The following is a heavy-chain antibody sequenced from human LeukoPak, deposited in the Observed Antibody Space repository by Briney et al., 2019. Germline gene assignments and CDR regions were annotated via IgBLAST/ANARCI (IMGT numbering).Heavy chain of an antibody. D-gene: IGHD1-26*01. V-gene: IGHV1-18*01. Sequence: ASVKVSCKASGFVFTSYGFTWVRQAPGQGLEWMGGIIPIFGTANYAQKLQGRVTMTTDTSTSTAYMELRSLRSDDTAVYYCVELLVDGTDYWGQGTLVTVSS. CDR2: IIPIFGTA. CDR1: GFVFTSYG. CDR3: VELLVDGTDY. J-gene: IGHJ4*02.